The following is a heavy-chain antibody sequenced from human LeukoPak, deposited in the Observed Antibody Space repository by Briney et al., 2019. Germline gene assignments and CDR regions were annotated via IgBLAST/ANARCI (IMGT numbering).Heavy chain of an antibody. CDR3: AKSLGVGGYTRYKGFDQ. V-gene: IGHV3-23*01. J-gene: IGHJ4*02. CDR1: GFTFNSFA. CDR2: ISGSDGRS. D-gene: IGHD3-16*02. Sequence: PGGSLRLSCSASGFTFNSFAMNWVRQAPGKGLEWVSSISGSDGRSHYEDFVKGRFTISRDNSKNTLHLQMSSLRAEDTAVYYCAKSLGVGGYTRYKGFDQWGQGTPVTVSS.